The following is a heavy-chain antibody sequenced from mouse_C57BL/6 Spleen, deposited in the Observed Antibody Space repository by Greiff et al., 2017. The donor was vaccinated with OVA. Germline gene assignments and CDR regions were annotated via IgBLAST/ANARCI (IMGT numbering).Heavy chain of an antibody. CDR2: IYPRSGNT. V-gene: IGHV1-81*01. D-gene: IGHD1-1*02. J-gene: IGHJ4*01. CDR3: ARNYGPRGYAMDY. Sequence: QVQLQQSGAELARPGASVKLSCKASGYTFTGYGISWVKQRTGQGLEWIGEIYPRSGNTSYNEKFKGKATLTADKSSSTAYMELRSLTSEDSAVYFCARNYGPRGYAMDYWGQGTSVTVAS. CDR1: GYTFTGYG.